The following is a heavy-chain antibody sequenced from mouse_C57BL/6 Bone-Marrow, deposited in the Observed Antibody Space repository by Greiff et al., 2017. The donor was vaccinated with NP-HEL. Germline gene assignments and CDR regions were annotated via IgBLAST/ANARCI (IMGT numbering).Heavy chain of an antibody. V-gene: IGHV5-12*01. J-gene: IGHJ3*01. Sequence: EVHLVESGGGLVQPGGSLKLSCAASGFTFSDYYMYWVRQTPEKRLEWVAYISNGGGSTYYPDTVKGRFTISRDNAKNTLYLQMSRLKSEDTAMYYCARHGGIHSWFAYWGQGTLVTVSA. CDR3: ARHGGIHSWFAY. CDR2: ISNGGGST. CDR1: GFTFSDYY.